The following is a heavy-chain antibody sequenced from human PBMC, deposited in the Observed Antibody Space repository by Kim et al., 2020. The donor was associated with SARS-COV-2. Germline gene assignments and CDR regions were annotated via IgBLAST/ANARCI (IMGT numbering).Heavy chain of an antibody. Sequence: ASVKVSCKASGYTFTSYDINWVRQATGQGLEWMGWMNPNSGNTGYAQKFQGRVTMTRNTSISTAYMELSSLRSEDTAVYYCARGALYYDILTGYYNYYYYGMDVWGQGTTVTVSS. CDR1: GYTFTSYD. V-gene: IGHV1-8*01. CDR3: ARGALYYDILTGYYNYYYYGMDV. J-gene: IGHJ6*02. CDR2: MNPNSGNT. D-gene: IGHD3-9*01.